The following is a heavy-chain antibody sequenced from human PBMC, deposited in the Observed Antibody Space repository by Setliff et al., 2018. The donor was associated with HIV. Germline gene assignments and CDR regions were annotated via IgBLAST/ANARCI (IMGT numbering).Heavy chain of an antibody. V-gene: IGHV1-2*04. CDR2: INPNSGGT. CDR1: GYTFTSDY. CDR3: ARGMDYYDTSGYYQYYFDY. J-gene: IGHJ4*02. Sequence: ASVKVSCKASGYTFTSDYIHWVRQAPGQGLEWMGIINPNSGGTNYAQKFQGWITMTRDTSISTAYMELSRLRSDDTAVYYCARGMDYYDTSGYYQYYFDYWGQGTLVTVSS. D-gene: IGHD3-22*01.